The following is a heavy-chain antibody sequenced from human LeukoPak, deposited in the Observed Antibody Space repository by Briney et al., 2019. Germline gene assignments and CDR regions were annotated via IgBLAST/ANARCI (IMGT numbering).Heavy chain of an antibody. CDR3: AHIVVVPAAIYYFDY. CDR2: IYHSGST. V-gene: IGHV4-30-2*01. CDR1: GGSISSGGYY. J-gene: IGHJ4*02. D-gene: IGHD2-2*01. Sequence: TSQTLSLTCTVSGGSISSGGYYWSWIRQPPGKGLEWIGYIYHSGSTYYNPSLKSRVTISVDTSKNQFSLKLSSVTAADTAVYYCAHIVVVPAAIYYFDYWGQGTLVTVSS.